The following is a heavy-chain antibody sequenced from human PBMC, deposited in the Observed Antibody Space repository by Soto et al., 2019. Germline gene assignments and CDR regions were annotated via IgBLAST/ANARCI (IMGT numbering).Heavy chain of an antibody. CDR2: ISYAGINK. CDR3: AKSVYNWNDGVFDY. CDR1: GFTFSRYG. J-gene: IGHJ4*02. V-gene: IGHV3-30*18. D-gene: IGHD1-1*01. Sequence: QVQLVESGGGVVQPGRSLRLSCAASGFTFSRYGMHWVRQAPGKGLEWVAVISYAGINKYYADSVKGRFTISRDNSKNTLYLQMNSLSAEDTAVYYCAKSVYNWNDGVFDYWGQGTLVTVSS.